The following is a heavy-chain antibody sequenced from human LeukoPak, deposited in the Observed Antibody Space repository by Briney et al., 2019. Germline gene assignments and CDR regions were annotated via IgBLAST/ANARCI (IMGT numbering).Heavy chain of an antibody. V-gene: IGHV3-30*04. D-gene: IGHD2-21*02. CDR1: GFTFSSYA. Sequence: PGGSLRLSCAASGFTFSSYAMHWVRQAPGKGLEWVAVISYDGSNKYYADSVKGRFTISRDNSKNTLYLQVNSLRAEDTAVYYCARDRGAVVVTAILGYWGQGTLVTVSS. CDR3: ARDRGAVVVTAILGY. J-gene: IGHJ4*02. CDR2: ISYDGSNK.